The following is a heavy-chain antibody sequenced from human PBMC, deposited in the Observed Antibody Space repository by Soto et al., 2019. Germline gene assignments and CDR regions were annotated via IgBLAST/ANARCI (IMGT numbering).Heavy chain of an antibody. CDR3: AKDLTRQLAYWLDP. J-gene: IGHJ5*02. V-gene: IGHV1-2*02. CDR2: INAHSGGT. D-gene: IGHD6-6*01. Sequence: ASVQVSCKASGFSFTGYYIHWLGQAPGQGLEWMGWINAHSGGTEYAQKFQGRVTLTRDTSIATAYLTLTSLTSDDTALYYCAKDLTRQLAYWLDPWGQGTQVTVSS. CDR1: GFSFTGYY.